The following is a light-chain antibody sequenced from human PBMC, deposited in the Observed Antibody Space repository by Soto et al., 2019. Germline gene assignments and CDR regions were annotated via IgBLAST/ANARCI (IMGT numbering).Light chain of an antibody. V-gene: IGLV1-44*01. CDR3: AAWDDSLNGQGV. CDR2: SND. J-gene: IGLJ3*02. Sequence: QSVLTQPPSASGTPGQRVSISCSGSSSNIGRNTVNWYQQLPGTAPKVLIYSNDQRPSGVPDRFSGSKSGTSASLAISGLQSEDEADYDCAAWDDSLNGQGVFGGGTKLTVL. CDR1: SSNIGRNT.